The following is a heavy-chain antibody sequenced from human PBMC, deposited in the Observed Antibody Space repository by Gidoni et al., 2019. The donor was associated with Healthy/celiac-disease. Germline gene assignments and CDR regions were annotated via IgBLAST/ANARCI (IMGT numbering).Heavy chain of an antibody. J-gene: IGHJ4*02. CDR2: IWYDGSNK. Sequence: QVQLVESGGGVVQPGRSLRLSCAASGFTFSSYGMHWVRQAPGKGLEWVAVIWYDGSNKYYADSVKGRFTISRDNSKNTLYLQMNSLRAEDTAVYYCARDADSYYYDSSGYTLDYWGQGTLVTVSS. CDR1: GFTFSSYG. V-gene: IGHV3-33*01. D-gene: IGHD3-22*01. CDR3: ARDADSYYYDSSGYTLDY.